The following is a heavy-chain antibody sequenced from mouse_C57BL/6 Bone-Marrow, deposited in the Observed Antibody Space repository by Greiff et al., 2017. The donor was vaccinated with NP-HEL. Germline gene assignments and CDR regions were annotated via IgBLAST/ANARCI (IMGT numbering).Heavy chain of an antibody. J-gene: IGHJ1*03. CDR2: IDPSDSYT. Sequence: VKLQQPGAELVKPGASVKLSCKASGYTFTSYWMQWVKQRPGQGLEWIGEIDPSDSYTNYNQKFKGKATLTVDTSSSTAYMQLSSLTSEDSAVYYCARGWYYGSSSSYWYFDVWGTGTTVTVSS. CDR1: GYTFTSYW. CDR3: ARGWYYGSSSSYWYFDV. D-gene: IGHD1-1*01. V-gene: IGHV1-50*01.